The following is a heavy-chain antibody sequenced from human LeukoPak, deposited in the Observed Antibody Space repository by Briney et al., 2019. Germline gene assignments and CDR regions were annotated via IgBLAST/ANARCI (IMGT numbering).Heavy chain of an antibody. J-gene: IGHJ6*02. CDR2: IYHNGTS. D-gene: IGHD2-2*02. CDR1: VGSISSGNW. Sequence: PSETLSLTCAVSVGSISSGNWWSWDRQSPGKGLEWIGEIYHNGTSNNNPSLKSRVTISADTFKNHFSLKLTSVTAADTAVYYCATAPILRGEGGEHYKYGMDVWGQGTTVIVSS. V-gene: IGHV4-4*02. CDR3: ATAPILRGEGGEHYKYGMDV.